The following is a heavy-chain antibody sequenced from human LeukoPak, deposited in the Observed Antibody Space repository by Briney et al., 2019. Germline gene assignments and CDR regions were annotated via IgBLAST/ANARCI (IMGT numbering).Heavy chain of an antibody. CDR1: GFTFDDYA. V-gene: IGHV3-9*01. CDR3: ARGVGNYYDNSGYQN. CDR2: ISWNSGSI. J-gene: IGHJ4*02. Sequence: QPGRSLRLSCAASGFTFDDYAMHWVRQAPGKGLEWVSGISWNSGSIGYADSVKGRFTISRDNSKNTLYLQMNSLRAEDTAVYYCARGVGNYYDNSGYQNWGQGTLVTVSS. D-gene: IGHD3-22*01.